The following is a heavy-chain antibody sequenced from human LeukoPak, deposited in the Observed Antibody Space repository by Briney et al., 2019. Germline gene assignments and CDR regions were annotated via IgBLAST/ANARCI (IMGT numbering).Heavy chain of an antibody. CDR3: TTVYDFWSGPEFDY. D-gene: IGHD3-3*01. CDR2: IKSKTDGGTT. J-gene: IGHJ4*02. Sequence: GGSLRLSCAASGFTSSNAWMSWVRQAPGKGLEWVGRIKSKTDGGTTDYAAPVKGRFTISRDDSKNTLYLQMNSLKTEDTAVYYCTTVYDFWSGPEFDYWGQGTLVTVSS. V-gene: IGHV3-15*01. CDR1: GFTSSNAW.